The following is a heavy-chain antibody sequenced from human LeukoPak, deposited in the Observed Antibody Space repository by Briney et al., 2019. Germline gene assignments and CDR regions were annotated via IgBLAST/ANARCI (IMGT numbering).Heavy chain of an antibody. D-gene: IGHD2-15*01. CDR3: ARHYCSGGSCYSLKARGYFDY. Sequence: PSETLSLACAVYGGSFSGYYWSWIRQPPGKGLEWIGEINHSGSTNYNPSLKRRVTISVDTSKNQFSLKLSSVTAADTAVYYCARHYCSGGSCYSLKARGYFDYWGQGTLVTVSS. CDR2: INHSGST. V-gene: IGHV4-34*01. CDR1: GGSFSGYY. J-gene: IGHJ4*02.